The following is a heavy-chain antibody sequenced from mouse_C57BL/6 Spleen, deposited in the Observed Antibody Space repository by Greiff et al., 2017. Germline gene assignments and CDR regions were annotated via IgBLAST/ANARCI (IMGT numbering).Heavy chain of an antibody. J-gene: IGHJ3*01. CDR1: GYTFTDYE. CDR2: IDPETGGT. Sequence: QVQLQQSGAELVRPGASVTLSCKASGYTFTDYEMHWVKQTPVHGLEWIGAIDPETGGTAYNQKFKGKAILTADKSSSTAYMELRSLTSEDSAVSYSTNYCSSSYLAYWGQGTLVTVSA. CDR3: TNYCSSSYLAY. V-gene: IGHV1-15*01. D-gene: IGHD1-1*01.